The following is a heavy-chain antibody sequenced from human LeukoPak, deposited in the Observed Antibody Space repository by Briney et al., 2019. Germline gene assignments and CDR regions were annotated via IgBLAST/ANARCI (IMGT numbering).Heavy chain of an antibody. CDR2: INHSGST. D-gene: IGHD6-19*01. Sequence: PSETLSLTCAVYGGSFSGYYWSWIRQPPGKGLEWIGEINHSGSTNYNPSLKSRVTISVDTSKNQFSLKLSSVTAADTAVYYCARVRGFSGWTGAHSYRGQGTLVTVSS. CDR1: GGSFSGYY. V-gene: IGHV4-34*01. J-gene: IGHJ4*02. CDR3: ARVRGFSGWTGAHSY.